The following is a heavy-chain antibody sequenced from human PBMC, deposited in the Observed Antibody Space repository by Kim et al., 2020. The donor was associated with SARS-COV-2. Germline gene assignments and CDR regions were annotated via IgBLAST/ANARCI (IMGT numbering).Heavy chain of an antibody. D-gene: IGHD2-2*01. J-gene: IGHJ6*02. V-gene: IGHV3-21*04. CDR1: GFTFSSYS. Sequence: GGSLRLSCAASGFTFSSYSMNWVRQAPGKGLEWVSSISSSSSYIYYADSVKGRFTISRDNAKNSLYLQMNSLRAEDTAVYYCARDRIVVVPPLYYYYGMDVWGQGTTVTVSS. CDR2: ISSSSSYI. CDR3: ARDRIVVVPPLYYYYGMDV.